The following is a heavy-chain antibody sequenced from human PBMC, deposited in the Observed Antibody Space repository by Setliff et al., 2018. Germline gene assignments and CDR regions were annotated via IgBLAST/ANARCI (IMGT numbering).Heavy chain of an antibody. D-gene: IGHD3-22*01. CDR1: GITFKNAW. Sequence: GSLRLSCSVSGITFKNAWMTWVRQAPGKGPEWVGRIKSSREGATSDYGAPAKGRFTISRNDSKQMIFLQMHNLKTEDTGFYYCATGPRDSRNYLTWLGSWGQGTLVTVSS. V-gene: IGHV3-15*01. CDR2: IKSSREGATS. CDR3: ATGPRDSRNYLTWLGS. J-gene: IGHJ5*01.